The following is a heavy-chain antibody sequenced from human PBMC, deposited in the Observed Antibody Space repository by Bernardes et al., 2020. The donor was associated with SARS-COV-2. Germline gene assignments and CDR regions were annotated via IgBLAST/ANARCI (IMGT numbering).Heavy chain of an antibody. CDR2: IYYCGST. Sequence: SETLSLTCTVSGGSISSSSYYWGWIRQPPGKGLEWIGSIYYCGSTYYNPSLKSRVTISVDTSKNQFSLKLSSVTAADTAVYYCARGGDFWSGYYIGYWGQGTLVTVSS. D-gene: IGHD3-3*01. J-gene: IGHJ4*02. CDR1: GGSISSSSYY. CDR3: ARGGDFWSGYYIGY. V-gene: IGHV4-39*07.